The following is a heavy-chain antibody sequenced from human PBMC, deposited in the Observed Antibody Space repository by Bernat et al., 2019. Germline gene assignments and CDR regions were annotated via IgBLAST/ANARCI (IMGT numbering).Heavy chain of an antibody. CDR2: ISYDGSNK. CDR1: GFTFSSYA. CDR3: AKEVKYYYDSSGDI. V-gene: IGHV3-30-3*01. D-gene: IGHD3-22*01. J-gene: IGHJ3*02. Sequence: QVQLVESGGGVVQPGRSLRLSCAASGFTFSSYAMHWVRQAPGKGLEWVAVISYDGSNKYYADSVKGRFTISRDNSKNTLYLQMNSLRAEDTAVYYCAKEVKYYYDSSGDIWGQGTMVTVSS.